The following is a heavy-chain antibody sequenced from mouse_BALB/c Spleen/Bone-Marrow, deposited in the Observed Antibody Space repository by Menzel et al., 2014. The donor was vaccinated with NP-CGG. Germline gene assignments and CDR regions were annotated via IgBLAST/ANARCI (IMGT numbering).Heavy chain of an antibody. CDR2: IDPANGNT. CDR1: GFNIKDTY. Sequence: VQLQQSGAELVKPGASVKLSCTASGFNIKDTYMHWVKQRPEQGLEWIGRIDPANGNTKYDPKFQGQATITADTSSNPASRQLISLTTEAPTDYSSAAYFTGSGYGFAYWGQGTLVTVSA. CDR3: AAYFTGSGYGFAY. V-gene: IGHV14-3*02. J-gene: IGHJ3*01. D-gene: IGHD1-1*01.